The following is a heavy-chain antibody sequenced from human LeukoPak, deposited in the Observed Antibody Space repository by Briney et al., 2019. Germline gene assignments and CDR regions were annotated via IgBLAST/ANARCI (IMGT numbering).Heavy chain of an antibody. D-gene: IGHD1-7*01. CDR2: IGTIPGIT. J-gene: IGHJ4*02. CDR1: GFTFSSYA. Sequence: GGSLRLSCAASGFTFSSYAMSWVRQAPGKGLEWVSVIGTIPGITYYTESVKGRFTISRDNSKNTVYLQMNNLRADDTALYYCAKAADTNYFRYGDYWGQGTLVTVSS. V-gene: IGHV3-23*01. CDR3: AKAADTNYFRYGDY.